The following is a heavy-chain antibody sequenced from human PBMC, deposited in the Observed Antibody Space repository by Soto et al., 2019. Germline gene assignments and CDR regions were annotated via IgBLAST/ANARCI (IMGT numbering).Heavy chain of an antibody. CDR2: ISPYNGNT. D-gene: IGHD6-19*01. J-gene: IGHJ6*02. CDR1: GYTFTAFG. Sequence: QEQLVQSGAEVREPGASVKVSCQTSGYTFTAFGITWVRQAQGQGRELLCWISPYNGNTKYADNFQGRLTLTAEMSTDTVYMELGGLSPDDTAVYYCARSGWNSPYYSLGLDVWGQGTTVTVSS. V-gene: IGHV1-18*01. CDR3: ARSGWNSPYYSLGLDV.